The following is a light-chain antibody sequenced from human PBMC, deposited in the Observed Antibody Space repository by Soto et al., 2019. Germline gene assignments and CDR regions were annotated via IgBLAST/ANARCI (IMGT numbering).Light chain of an antibody. Sequence: DIPMTQSPSSLSASVGDRVTITCRASQGARNTLGWFQQKPGKAPKRLIYAASSLQSGVPSRFSGSGSGTEFTLTISSLQPEDFATYYCLQHNNYPLTFGQGTKVDLK. V-gene: IGKV1-17*01. CDR3: LQHNNYPLT. CDR2: AAS. J-gene: IGKJ1*01. CDR1: QGARNT.